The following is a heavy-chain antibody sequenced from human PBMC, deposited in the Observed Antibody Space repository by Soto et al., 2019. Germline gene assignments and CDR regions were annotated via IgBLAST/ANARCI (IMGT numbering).Heavy chain of an antibody. CDR1: GFTFSSYA. Sequence: GGSLRLSCAASGFTFSSYAMSWVRQAPGKGLEWVSAISGSGGSTYYADSVKGRFTISRDNSKNTLYLQMNSLRAEDTAVYYCAKDTSFSSSWYRTYYYYGMDVWGQGTTVTVSS. D-gene: IGHD6-13*01. V-gene: IGHV3-23*01. CDR2: ISGSGGST. J-gene: IGHJ6*02. CDR3: AKDTSFSSSWYRTYYYYGMDV.